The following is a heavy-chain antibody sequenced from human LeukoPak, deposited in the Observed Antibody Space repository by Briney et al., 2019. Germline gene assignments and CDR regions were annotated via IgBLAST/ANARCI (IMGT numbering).Heavy chain of an antibody. CDR2: IFGSGGGP. Sequence: QAGGSLRLSCEASGFTFGSHAMYWVRQAPGKGLEWVAGIFGSGGGPHYADSVKGRFTISRDNSRNTVYLQINSLRAEDTAVYYCGKTTVGYSSGQKPAWPVDYWGQGTLVTVSS. CDR1: GFTFGSHA. CDR3: GKTTVGYSSGQKPAWPVDY. V-gene: IGHV3-23*01. D-gene: IGHD5-18*01. J-gene: IGHJ4*02.